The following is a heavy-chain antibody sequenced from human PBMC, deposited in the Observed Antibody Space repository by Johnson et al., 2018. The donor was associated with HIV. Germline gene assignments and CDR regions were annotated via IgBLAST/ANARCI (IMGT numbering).Heavy chain of an antibody. Sequence: VQLVESGGGLVQPGGSLRLSCAASGFTVSSNYMSWVRQAPGKGLEWVSYSSRSGTIVYYADSVKGRFTISRDNSKNTLYLQMNSLRAEDTAVYYCARYLAGHNAFDIWGQGTMVTVSS. V-gene: IGHV3-11*01. D-gene: IGHD6-19*01. J-gene: IGHJ3*02. CDR1: GFTVSSNY. CDR3: ARYLAGHNAFDI. CDR2: SSRSGTIV.